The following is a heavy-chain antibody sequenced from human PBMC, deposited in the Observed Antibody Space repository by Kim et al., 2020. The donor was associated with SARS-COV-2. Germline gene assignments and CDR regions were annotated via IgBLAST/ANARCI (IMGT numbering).Heavy chain of an antibody. CDR3: ARGSTDSTWVHFGS. CDR2: ITGSGATA. CDR1: GFPFSSYV. D-gene: IGHD6-13*01. J-gene: IGHJ4*02. V-gene: IGHV3-23*01. Sequence: GGSLRLSCAASGFPFSSYVMTWVRQIPEKGLEWVASITGSGATAYFADSVWGRSTISRDNSRHTVYLQMNSLRGDDTAIYYCARGSTDSTWVHFGSWGQGTLVTVSP.